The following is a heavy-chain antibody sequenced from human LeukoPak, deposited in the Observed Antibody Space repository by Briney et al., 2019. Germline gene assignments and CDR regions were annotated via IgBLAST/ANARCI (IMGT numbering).Heavy chain of an antibody. CDR2: FDPEDGET. D-gene: IGHD3-22*01. Sequence: ASVKVSFKVSGYTLTELSMHWVRQTPGKGLEWMGGFDPEDGETIYAQKFQGRVTMTEDTSTDTAYMELSNLRSEDTAVYSCATSLIRYYYDSSGYLDYWGQGTLVTVSS. J-gene: IGHJ4*02. V-gene: IGHV1-24*01. CDR3: ATSLIRYYYDSSGYLDY. CDR1: GYTLTELS.